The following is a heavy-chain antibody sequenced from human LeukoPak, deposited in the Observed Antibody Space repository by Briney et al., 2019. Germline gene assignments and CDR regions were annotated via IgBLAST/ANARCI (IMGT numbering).Heavy chain of an antibody. J-gene: IGHJ5*01. CDR2: ISSSSSYI. Sequence: GGSLRLSCAASGFTFSSYSMNWVRQAPGKGLEWVSSISSSSSYIYYADSVKGRFTISRDNSNNALYLQMNSLIIEDTAVYYCAKDPQRYSYRGWFDSWGQGTLVTVSS. V-gene: IGHV3-21*01. D-gene: IGHD5-18*01. CDR3: AKDPQRYSYRGWFDS. CDR1: GFTFSSYS.